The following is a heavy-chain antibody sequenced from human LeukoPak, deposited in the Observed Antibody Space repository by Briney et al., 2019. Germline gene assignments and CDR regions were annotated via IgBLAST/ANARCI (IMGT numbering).Heavy chain of an antibody. V-gene: IGHV3-7*01. J-gene: IGHJ3*02. CDR2: IKQDGSEK. D-gene: IGHD5-24*01. Sequence: PGGSLRLSCAASGFTFSSYRMSWVRQAPGKGLEWVANIKQDGSEKYYVDSVKGRFTISRDNVKNSLYLQMNSLRAEDTAVYYCARTMATKMADAFDIWGQGAMVTVSS. CDR1: GFTFSSYR. CDR3: ARTMATKMADAFDI.